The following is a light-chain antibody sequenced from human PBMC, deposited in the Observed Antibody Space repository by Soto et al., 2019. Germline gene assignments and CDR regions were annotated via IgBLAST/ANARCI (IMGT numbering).Light chain of an antibody. CDR2: GNS. CDR3: QSYDSSLSAL. CDR1: SSNIGAGYD. Sequence: QSVLTQPPSGSGAPGQRVTISCTGSSSNIGAGYDVHWYQQLPGTAPKLLIYGNSNRPSGVPDRFSGSKSGTSASLAITGLQAEDEADYYCQSYDSSLSALFGGGTKVTVL. J-gene: IGLJ3*02. V-gene: IGLV1-40*01.